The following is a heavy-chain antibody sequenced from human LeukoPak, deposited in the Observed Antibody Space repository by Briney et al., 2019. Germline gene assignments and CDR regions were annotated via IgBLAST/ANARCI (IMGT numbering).Heavy chain of an antibody. CDR3: ARDHYCSSTSCPDYYYYYYMDV. J-gene: IGHJ6*03. D-gene: IGHD2-2*01. V-gene: IGHV4-59*12. Sequence: SETLSLTWTVSGGSISSYYWSWIRQPPGKGLEWIGYIYYSGSTNYNPSLKSRVTISVGTSKNQFSLKLSSVTAADTAVYYCARDHYCSSTSCPDYYYYYYMDVWGKGTTVTVSS. CDR2: IYYSGST. CDR1: GGSISSYY.